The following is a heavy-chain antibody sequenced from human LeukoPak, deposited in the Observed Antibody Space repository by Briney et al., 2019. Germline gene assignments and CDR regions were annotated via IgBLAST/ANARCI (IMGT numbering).Heavy chain of an antibody. CDR3: ARAGTYYYDSSGYLDY. Sequence: ASVKVSCKASGDTFTSYYMHWVRQAPGQGLEWMGIINPSGGSTSYAQKFQGRVTMTRDMSTSTVYMELSSLRSEDTAVYYCARAGTYYYDSSGYLDYWGQGTLVTVSS. CDR2: INPSGGST. CDR1: GDTFTSYY. J-gene: IGHJ4*02. D-gene: IGHD3-22*01. V-gene: IGHV1-46*01.